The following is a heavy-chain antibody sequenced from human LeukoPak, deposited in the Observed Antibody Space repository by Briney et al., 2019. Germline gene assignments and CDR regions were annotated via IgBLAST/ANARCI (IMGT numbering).Heavy chain of an antibody. V-gene: IGHV3-49*04. CDR3: TRGGQELGKGYFFDY. J-gene: IGHJ4*02. D-gene: IGHD6-13*01. CDR1: GFTFGDYA. Sequence: PGGSLRLSCTVSGFTFGDYAMSWVRQAPGKGLEWEGLIRSKGYGGTTEYAASVKGRLTISRDDSKSIAYLQVESLKTEDTGVYYCTRGGQELGKGYFFDYWGQGILVTVSS. CDR2: IRSKGYGGTT.